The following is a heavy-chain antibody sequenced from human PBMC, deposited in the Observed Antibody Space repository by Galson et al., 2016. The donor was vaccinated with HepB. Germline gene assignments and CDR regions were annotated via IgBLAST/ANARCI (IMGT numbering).Heavy chain of an antibody. Sequence: SLRLSCAASGFTLNIYTMYWVRQAPGKGLEWVAVISYDGKKKYIADSLKGRFTISRDNSKSTVYLQMTSLRAEDTAVYYCARGAGTVMTVIYFDYLGQGAPVTVSS. CDR1: GFTLNIYT. V-gene: IGHV3-30*04. CDR2: ISYDGKKK. D-gene: IGHD2-21*02. CDR3: ARGAGTVMTVIYFDY. J-gene: IGHJ4*02.